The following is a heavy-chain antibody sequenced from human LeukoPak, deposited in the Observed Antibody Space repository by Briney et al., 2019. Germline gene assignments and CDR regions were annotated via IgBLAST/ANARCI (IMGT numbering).Heavy chain of an antibody. CDR2: ASVEGTGR. CDR1: GFTFSSYT. J-gene: IGHJ4*02. Sequence: GGSLRLSCAASGFTFSSYTFYWFRQAPGKGLEWVASASVEGTGRYFPGSVEGRFAISRDDSKKSVFLQMSNLRHEDTAVYFCATVTKVDFDYWGQGTLVTVSS. D-gene: IGHD4-11*01. CDR3: ATVTKVDFDY. V-gene: IGHV3-30*09.